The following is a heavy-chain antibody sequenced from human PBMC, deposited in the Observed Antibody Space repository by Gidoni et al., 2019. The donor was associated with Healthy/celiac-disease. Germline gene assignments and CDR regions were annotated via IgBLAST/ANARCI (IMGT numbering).Heavy chain of an antibody. D-gene: IGHD1-26*01. J-gene: IGHJ2*01. CDR1: GFTFGDYA. V-gene: IGHV3-49*04. CDR2: IRSKAYGGTT. CDR3: TRVKWELLRYWYFDL. Sequence: EVQLVESGGGLVQPGRSLRLSCTASGFTFGDYAMSWVRQAPGKGLEWVGFIRSKAYGGTTEYAASVKGRFTISRDDSKSIAYLQMNSLKTEDTAVYYCTRVKWELLRYWYFDLWGRGTLVTVSS.